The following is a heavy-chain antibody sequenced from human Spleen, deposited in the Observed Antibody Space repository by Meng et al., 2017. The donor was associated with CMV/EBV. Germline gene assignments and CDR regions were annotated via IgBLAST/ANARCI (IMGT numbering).Heavy chain of an antibody. CDR3: ASGADYYYYYGMDV. D-gene: IGHD3-16*01. V-gene: IGHV4-30-4*02. J-gene: IGHJ6*02. Sequence: SETLSLTCTVSGGSITNDDYYWSWIRQPPGKGLEWIGYIYYSGNTYYNPSLKSRVTISVDTSKNQFSLKLSSVTAADTAVYYCASGADYYYYYGMDVWGQGTTVTVSS. CDR2: IYYSGNT. CDR1: GGSITNDDYY.